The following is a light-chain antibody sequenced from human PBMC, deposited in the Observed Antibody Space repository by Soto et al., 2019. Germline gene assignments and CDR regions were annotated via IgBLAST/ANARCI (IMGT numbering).Light chain of an antibody. CDR1: QGISSY. Sequence: DIQLTQSPSFLSASVGDRVTITCRASQGISSYLAWYQQKPGKAHKLLIYAASTLQSGVPSRFSGSGSGTEFTLTVSSLQPEDFATYYCQQLNNYPITFGQGTRLEIK. J-gene: IGKJ5*01. CDR2: AAS. CDR3: QQLNNYPIT. V-gene: IGKV1-9*01.